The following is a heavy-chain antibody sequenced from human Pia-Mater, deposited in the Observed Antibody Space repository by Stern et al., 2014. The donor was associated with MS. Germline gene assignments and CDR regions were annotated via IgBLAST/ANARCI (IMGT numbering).Heavy chain of an antibody. CDR2: ISPLFGTT. J-gene: IGHJ4*02. Sequence: QVQLGQSGAEVKKPGSSMKVSCQASGDSFSTIEISWVRQAPGQGLEGLGGISPLFGTTNYAQKVQGRVTIIADVSTSTVNMELVNLRLEDTAVYYCVRDQGGIAASWGQGTLVTVSS. CDR3: VRDQGGIAAS. D-gene: IGHD6-13*01. V-gene: IGHV1-69*01. CDR1: GDSFSTIE.